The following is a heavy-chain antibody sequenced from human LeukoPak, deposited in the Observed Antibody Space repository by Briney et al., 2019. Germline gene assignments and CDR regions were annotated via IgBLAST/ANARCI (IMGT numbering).Heavy chain of an antibody. V-gene: IGHV1-2*02. CDR2: IDANNGDT. D-gene: IGHD4-11*01. J-gene: IGHJ4*02. Sequence: ASVKISCKASGYTFRGNYIHWLRPAPGQGIELLGWIDANNGDTKSEQKFQGRVTMSRDTSISTAYMDLSSLSPDDAAVYYCARDPSSVTLYFFDYWGQGTLVTVSS. CDR1: GYTFRGNY. CDR3: ARDPSSVTLYFFDY.